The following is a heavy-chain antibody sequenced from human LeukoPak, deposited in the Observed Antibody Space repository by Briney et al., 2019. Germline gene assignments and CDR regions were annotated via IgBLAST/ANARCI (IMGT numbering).Heavy chain of an antibody. V-gene: IGHV4-4*09. CDR2: IYTRGGT. J-gene: IGHJ4*02. CDR1: GDSISSYY. D-gene: IGHD6-6*01. CDR3: ARLTRLSTSPDRYYLDY. Sequence: TSETLSLTCTVSGDSISSYYWSWIRQPPGKGLEWIGYIYTRGGTNYIPSLKGRVTISIDTSKNQFSLKLSSVTAADSAVYYCARLTRLSTSPDRYYLDYWGQGTLVTVSS.